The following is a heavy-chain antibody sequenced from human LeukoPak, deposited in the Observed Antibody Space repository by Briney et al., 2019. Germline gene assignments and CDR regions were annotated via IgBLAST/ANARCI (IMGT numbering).Heavy chain of an antibody. D-gene: IGHD6-13*01. CDR2: IYSGGST. J-gene: IGHJ4*02. V-gene: IGHV3-53*01. Sequence: PGGSLRLSCAASGFTLSSNYMSWVRQAPGKGLEWVSVIYSGGSTYYADSVKDRFTISRDNSKNTLYLQMNSLRAEDTAVYYCASANSSSWPHEYDYWGQGTLVTVSS. CDR3: ASANSSSWPHEYDY. CDR1: GFTLSSNY.